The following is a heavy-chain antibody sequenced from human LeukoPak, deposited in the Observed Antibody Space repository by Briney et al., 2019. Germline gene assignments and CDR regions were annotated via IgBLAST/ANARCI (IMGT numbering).Heavy chain of an antibody. CDR1: LGSVSSYY. V-gene: IGHV4-59*02. Sequence: SETLSLTCTVSLGSVSSYYWSWIRQPPGKGLEWIGYIYYSGSTKYKPSLKSRATISVHTSKNQFSLKLSSVTSADTAVYYCASASLNIYAFDIWAKGQWSPSLQ. J-gene: IGHJ3*02. CDR3: ASASLNIYAFDI. D-gene: IGHD2/OR15-2a*01. CDR2: IYYSGST.